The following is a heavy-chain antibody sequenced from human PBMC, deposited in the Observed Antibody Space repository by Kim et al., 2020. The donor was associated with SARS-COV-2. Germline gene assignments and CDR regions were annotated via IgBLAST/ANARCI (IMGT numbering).Heavy chain of an antibody. CDR2: ISGSGGST. Sequence: GGSLRLSCAASGFTFSSCAMSWVRQAPGKGLEWVSAISGSGGSTYYADSVKGRFTISRDNSENTLYLQMNSLRAEDTAVYYCAKRPGGVFGFDIWGQGTMVTVSS. J-gene: IGHJ3*02. CDR1: GFTFSSCA. CDR3: AKRPGGVFGFDI. V-gene: IGHV3-23*01. D-gene: IGHD2-8*02.